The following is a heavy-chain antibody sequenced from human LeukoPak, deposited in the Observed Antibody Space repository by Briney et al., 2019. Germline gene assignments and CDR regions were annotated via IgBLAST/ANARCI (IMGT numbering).Heavy chain of an antibody. CDR2: INHSGST. Sequence: SETLSLTCAVYGGSFSGYYWSWIRQPPGKGLEWIGEINHSGSTNYNPSLKSRVTISVDTSKNQFSLKLSPVTAADTAVYYCARGYSSSWSRLIGAFDIWGQETMVTVSS. J-gene: IGHJ3*02. V-gene: IGHV4-34*01. D-gene: IGHD6-13*01. CDR3: ARGYSSSWSRLIGAFDI. CDR1: GGSFSGYY.